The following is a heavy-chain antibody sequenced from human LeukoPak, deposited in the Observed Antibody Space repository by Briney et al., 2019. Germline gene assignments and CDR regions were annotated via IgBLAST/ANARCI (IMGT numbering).Heavy chain of an antibody. CDR1: GASITSSSYY. D-gene: IGHD3-22*01. CDR3: ARHVSSGYYLDAFDI. J-gene: IGHJ3*02. CDR2: IYYSGST. V-gene: IGHV4-39*01. Sequence: SHTQSLTCTLSGASITSSSYYCAWIRQPPGNGLQWFVSIYYSGSTSYNPSLRSRVTISVDTSKNQFSLKLSSVTAADTAVYYCARHVSSGYYLDAFDIWGQGTMVTVSS.